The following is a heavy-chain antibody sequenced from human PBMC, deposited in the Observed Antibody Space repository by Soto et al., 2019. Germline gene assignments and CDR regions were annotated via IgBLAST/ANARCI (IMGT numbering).Heavy chain of an antibody. V-gene: IGHV1-18*01. Sequence: QVQLVQSGAEVKKPGASVKVSCKASGYTFTSYGISWVRQAPGQGLEWMGWISAYNGNTNYAQKLQGRVTMTTDTSTSTAHMELRSLRSDDTAVYYCARDAPHDYGDYVVDYWGQGTLVTVSS. CDR3: ARDAPHDYGDYVVDY. CDR2: ISAYNGNT. CDR1: GYTFTSYG. J-gene: IGHJ4*02. D-gene: IGHD4-17*01.